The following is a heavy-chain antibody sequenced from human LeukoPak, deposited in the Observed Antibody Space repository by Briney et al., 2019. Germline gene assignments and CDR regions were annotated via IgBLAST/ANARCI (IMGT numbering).Heavy chain of an antibody. CDR3: TGSNRLYSSGWNH. Sequence: PGGSLRLSCTASGFTFGDYAMSWVRQAPGKGLEWVGLNRNKAYGGTTEYAASVKGRFTISRDDSDSIAYLQMNSLKTDDTAVYYCTGSNRLYSSGWNHWGQGTLVTVSS. V-gene: IGHV3-49*04. CDR2: NRNKAYGGTT. D-gene: IGHD6-19*01. CDR1: GFTFGDYA. J-gene: IGHJ5*02.